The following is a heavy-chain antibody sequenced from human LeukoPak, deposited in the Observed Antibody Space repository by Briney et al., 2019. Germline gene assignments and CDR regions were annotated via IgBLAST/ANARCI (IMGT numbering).Heavy chain of an antibody. Sequence: PGGSLRLSCAAPGFTFSSDDMRWVRQATGKGLEWVSAISGSGGSTYYADSVKGRFTISRDNSKNTLYLQMNSLRAEDTAVYYCAKSVYAIGILGYWGQGTLVTVSS. D-gene: IGHD2-8*01. J-gene: IGHJ4*02. V-gene: IGHV3-23*01. CDR1: GFTFSSDD. CDR2: ISGSGGST. CDR3: AKSVYAIGILGY.